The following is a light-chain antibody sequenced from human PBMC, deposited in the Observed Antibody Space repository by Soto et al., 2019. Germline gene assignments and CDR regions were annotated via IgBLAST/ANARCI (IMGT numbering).Light chain of an antibody. V-gene: IGLV2-8*01. Sequence: QSVLTQPPSASGSPGQSVTISCTGTSSDIGVYNYVSWYQQHPGKAPKLMIYEVSKRPSGVPDRFSGSKSGNTASLTVSGLQAEDEADYYCSSYAGSNNLYVFGTGTKGTVL. CDR2: EVS. CDR1: SSDIGVYNY. CDR3: SSYAGSNNLYV. J-gene: IGLJ1*01.